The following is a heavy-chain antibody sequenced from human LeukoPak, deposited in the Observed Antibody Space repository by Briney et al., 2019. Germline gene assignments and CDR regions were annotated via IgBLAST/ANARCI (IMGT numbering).Heavy chain of an antibody. CDR1: EVTVTSNY. CDR2: IYPGGDI. Sequence: GGSLRLSCAASEVTVTSNYMSWVRQAPGKGLQWVSVIYPGGDIYYADSVKGRFIISRDNSKNTLSLQMNSLTADDTAVYYCVRGPRYYDDSGFHYGVFDIWGQGTVVTVSS. D-gene: IGHD3-22*01. J-gene: IGHJ3*02. V-gene: IGHV3-53*01. CDR3: VRGPRYYDDSGFHYGVFDI.